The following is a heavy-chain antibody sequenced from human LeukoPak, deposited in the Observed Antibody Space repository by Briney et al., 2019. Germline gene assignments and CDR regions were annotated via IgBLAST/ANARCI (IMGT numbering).Heavy chain of an antibody. CDR2: IIDTGST. D-gene: IGHD3-10*01. CDR3: ARATRETYGSGSYSGFDY. CDR1: GESFSGYY. V-gene: IGHV4-34*12. Sequence: SETLSLTCAVYGESFSGYYWTWIRQPPGKGLEWTGEIIDTGSTKYNSSLKSRVTISVDTSKNQFSLKLSSVTAADTAVYYCARATRETYGSGSYSGFDYWGQGTLVTVSS. J-gene: IGHJ4*02.